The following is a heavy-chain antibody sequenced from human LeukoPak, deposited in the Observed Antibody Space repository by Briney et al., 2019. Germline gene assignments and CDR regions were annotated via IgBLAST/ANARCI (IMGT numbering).Heavy chain of an antibody. CDR3: ARGDFIKGRFDY. J-gene: IGHJ4*02. Sequence: PGGSLRLSCVASGFTFSTYWMSWVRQAPGKGLEWVANIKQDGSEEYYVDPVKGRFTISRDNAKNSLYLQMNSLRAEDTAVYYCARGDFIKGRFDYWGQGTLVTVSS. CDR2: IKQDGSEE. D-gene: IGHD4-11*01. CDR1: GFTFSTYW. V-gene: IGHV3-7*01.